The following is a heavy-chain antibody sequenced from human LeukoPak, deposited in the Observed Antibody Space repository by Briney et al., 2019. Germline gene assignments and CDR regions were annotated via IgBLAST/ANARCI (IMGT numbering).Heavy chain of an antibody. Sequence: SQTLSLTCTVSGGSISSGDYYWSWIRQPPGKGLEWIGYIYYSGSTNYNPSLKSRVTISVDTSKNQFSLKLSSVTAADTAVYYCARDRDGITGTTYYDYWGQGTLVTVSS. CDR1: GGSISSGDYY. CDR2: IYYSGST. D-gene: IGHD1-20*01. V-gene: IGHV4-61*08. J-gene: IGHJ4*02. CDR3: ARDRDGITGTTYYDY.